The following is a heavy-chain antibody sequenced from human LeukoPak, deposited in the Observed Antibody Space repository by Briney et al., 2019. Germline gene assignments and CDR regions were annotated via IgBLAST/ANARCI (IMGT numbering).Heavy chain of an antibody. D-gene: IGHD1-26*01. CDR1: GGSISSYS. CDR3: AISIVGGFDY. V-gene: IGHV4-59*08. Sequence: SETLSLTCTVSGGSISSYSWSWIRQPPGKGLEWIGYIYYSGSTNYNPSLKSRVTISVDTSKNQFSLKLSSVTAADTAVYYCAISIVGGFDYWGQGTLVTVSS. CDR2: IYYSGST. J-gene: IGHJ4*02.